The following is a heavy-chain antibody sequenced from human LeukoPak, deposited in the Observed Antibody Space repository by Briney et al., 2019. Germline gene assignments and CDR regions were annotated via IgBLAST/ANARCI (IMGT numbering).Heavy chain of an antibody. J-gene: IGHJ6*02. CDR2: ISAYNGNT. CDR3: ARDGPEYCSGGSCYSDVGRYYGMDV. V-gene: IGHV1-18*01. CDR1: GYTFTSYG. D-gene: IGHD2-15*01. Sequence: ASVKVSCKASGYTFTSYGISWVRKAPGQGLEWMGLISAYNGNTNYAQKLQGRVTMTTDTSTSTADMELRSLRSDDTAVYYCARDGPEYCSGGSCYSDVGRYYGMDVWGQGTTVTVSS.